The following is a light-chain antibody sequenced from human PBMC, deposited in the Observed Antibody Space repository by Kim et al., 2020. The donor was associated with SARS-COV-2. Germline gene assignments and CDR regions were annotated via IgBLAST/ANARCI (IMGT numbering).Light chain of an antibody. Sequence: QGERATLSCRASQSVRTNVAWYQKNKGQATRLLLYSASTRARDIPPRFSGSGSGTELTLTISRLQSEDFAVYYSQQYDLWPPVTFGGGTKVDIK. V-gene: IGKV3-15*01. CDR2: SAS. J-gene: IGKJ4*01. CDR3: QQYDLWPPVT. CDR1: QSVRTN.